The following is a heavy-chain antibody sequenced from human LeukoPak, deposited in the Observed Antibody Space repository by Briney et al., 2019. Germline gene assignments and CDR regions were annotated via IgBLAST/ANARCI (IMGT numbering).Heavy chain of an antibody. V-gene: IGHV1-18*01. D-gene: IGHD3-22*01. J-gene: IGHJ4*02. CDR3: AREGHYYDSSGYLY. Sequence: ASVKVSCKASGYTFTSYGISWVRQAPGQGLEWMGWISAYNGNTNYAQKLQGRVTMTTDTSTSTAYMELRGLRSDDTAVYYCAREGHYYDSSGYLYWGQGTLVTVSS. CDR2: ISAYNGNT. CDR1: GYTFTSYG.